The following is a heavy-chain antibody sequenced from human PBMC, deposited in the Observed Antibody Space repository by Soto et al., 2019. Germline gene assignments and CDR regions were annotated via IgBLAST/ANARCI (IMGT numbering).Heavy chain of an antibody. CDR1: GFTFSSYA. CDR3: AKGLAGSRWNEHAALDY. V-gene: IGHV3-23*01. CDR2: ISGSVGST. J-gene: IGHJ4*02. D-gene: IGHD6-13*01. Sequence: GGSLRLSCAASGFTFSSYAMHWVRQAPGKGLEWVSAISGSVGSTYYADSVKGRFTISRDNSKNTLYLQMNSLRTEDTAVYYCAKGLAGSRWNEHAALDYWGQGTLVTVSS.